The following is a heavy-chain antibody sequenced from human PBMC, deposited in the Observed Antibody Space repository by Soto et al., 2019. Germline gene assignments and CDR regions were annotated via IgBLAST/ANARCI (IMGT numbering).Heavy chain of an antibody. CDR3: ASSLAYCGGDCYSLYYYYGMDV. CDR1: EYTFTSYA. V-gene: IGHV1-3*01. Sequence: GASVKVSCKASEYTFTSYAMHWVRQAPGQSLEWMGWINAGNGNTKYSQKFQGRVTITRDTSASTAYMELSSLRSDDTAVYYCASSLAYCGGDCYSLYYYYGMDVWGQGTTVTVSS. CDR2: INAGNGNT. D-gene: IGHD2-21*02. J-gene: IGHJ6*02.